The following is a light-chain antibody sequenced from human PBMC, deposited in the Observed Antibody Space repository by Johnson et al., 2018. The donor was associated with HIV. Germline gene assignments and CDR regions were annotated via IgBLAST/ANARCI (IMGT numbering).Light chain of an antibody. Sequence: QSALTQPPSVSATPGQKVNISCSGSSSNIVNNYVSWYQQLPGTAPKLLIYDNNKRPSAIPDRFSGSKSGTSATLGITGLQTGDEADYYCGTWDTSLCAKYVFGSGTKFPVL. V-gene: IGLV1-51*01. J-gene: IGLJ1*01. CDR3: GTWDTSLCAKYV. CDR2: DNN. CDR1: SSNIVNNY.